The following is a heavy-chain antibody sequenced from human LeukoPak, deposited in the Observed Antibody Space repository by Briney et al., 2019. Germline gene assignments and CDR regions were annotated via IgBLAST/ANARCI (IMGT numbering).Heavy chain of an antibody. CDR1: GSRYINYW. Sequence: GGALQISSNGSGSRYINYWIGWVRPMPGKGGEWMGIIYWVDSETRYSPSLQGQVTTSADKSTNTAYLQWSSLKASDTAMYYCARTTTYSSGWYGAYWGQGTLVTVSS. D-gene: IGHD6-19*01. V-gene: IGHV5-51*01. CDR2: IYWVDSET. J-gene: IGHJ4*02. CDR3: ARTTTYSSGWYGAY.